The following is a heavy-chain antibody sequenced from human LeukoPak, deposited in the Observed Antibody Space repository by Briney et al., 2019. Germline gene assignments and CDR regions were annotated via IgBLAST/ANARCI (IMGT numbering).Heavy chain of an antibody. V-gene: IGHV4-34*01. CDR3: ARGDDFWSVKDY. CDR1: GGSFSGYY. Sequence: SETLSLTCAVYGGSFSGYYWSWIRQPPGKGLEWIGEINHSGSTNHNPSLKSRVTISVDTSKNQFSLKLSSVTAADTAVYYCARGDDFWSVKDYWGQGTLVTVSS. CDR2: INHSGST. J-gene: IGHJ4*02. D-gene: IGHD3-3*01.